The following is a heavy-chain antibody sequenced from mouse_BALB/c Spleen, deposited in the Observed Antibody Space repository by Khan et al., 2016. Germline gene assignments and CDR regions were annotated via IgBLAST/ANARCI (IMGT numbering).Heavy chain of an antibody. J-gene: IGHJ3*01. D-gene: IGHD1-1*01. V-gene: IGHV4-1*02. Sequence: EVKLLESGGGLVQPGGSLKLSCAASGFDFSRYWMSWVRQAPGKGLEWIGDINTDSSKKNYKQSLKDKFIISRDNVKNTLYLQMSKVNSEDTALYYFARADYYGYLAYWGHATLFTVSA. CDR1: GFDFSRYW. CDR2: INTDSSKK. CDR3: ARADYYGYLAY.